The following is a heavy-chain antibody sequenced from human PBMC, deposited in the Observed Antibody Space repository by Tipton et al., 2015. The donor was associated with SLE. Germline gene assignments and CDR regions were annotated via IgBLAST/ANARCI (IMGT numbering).Heavy chain of an antibody. D-gene: IGHD3-3*01. CDR1: GYSISTGYY. CDR3: ARVKSIFGVVIIDY. Sequence: TLSLTCTVSGYSISTGYYWGWIRQPPGKGLEWIASIYHSGSTYYNPSLKSRVTISLDTSKNQLSLSLNSVTTADTAMYYCARVKSIFGVVIIDYWGQGTLVTVSS. V-gene: IGHV4-38-2*02. J-gene: IGHJ4*02. CDR2: IYHSGST.